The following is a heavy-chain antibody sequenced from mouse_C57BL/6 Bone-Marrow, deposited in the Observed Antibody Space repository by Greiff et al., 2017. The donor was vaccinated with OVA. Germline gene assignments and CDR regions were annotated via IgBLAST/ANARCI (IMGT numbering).Heavy chain of an antibody. CDR1: GFTFSSYT. CDR2: ISGGGGNT. J-gene: IGHJ1*03. D-gene: IGHD1-1*01. Sequence: EVKLMESGGGLVKPGGSLKLSCAASGFTFSSYTMSWVRQTPEKRLEWVATISGGGGNTYYPDSVKGRFTISRDNAKNTLYLQMSSLRSEDTALYYCARCHYGRENFDVWGTGTTVTVSS. CDR3: ARCHYGRENFDV. V-gene: IGHV5-9*01.